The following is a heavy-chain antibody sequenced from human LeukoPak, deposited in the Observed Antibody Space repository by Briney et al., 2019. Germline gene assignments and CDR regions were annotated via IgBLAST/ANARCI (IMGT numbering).Heavy chain of an antibody. CDR1: GGSISSGSYY. V-gene: IGHV4-61*02. CDR3: ARDVGIVGATIAVRGFDY. Sequence: SETLSLTCTVSGGSISSGSYYWSWIRQPAGKGLEWIGRIYTSGSTNYNPSLKSRVTISVDTSKNQFSLKLSSVTAADTAVYYCARDVGIVGATIAVRGFDYWGQGTLVTVSS. J-gene: IGHJ4*02. CDR2: IYTSGST. D-gene: IGHD1-26*01.